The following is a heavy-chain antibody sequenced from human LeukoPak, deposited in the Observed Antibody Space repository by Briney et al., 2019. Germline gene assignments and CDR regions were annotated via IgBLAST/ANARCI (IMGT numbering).Heavy chain of an antibody. V-gene: IGHV5-51*01. CDR2: IYPGDSDT. CDR3: ARNPNRLGATGGVDY. D-gene: IGHD1-26*01. J-gene: IGHJ4*02. Sequence: GESLKISCKGSGYSFTTYWIGWVRQMPGKGLEWMVIIYPGDSDTTYSPSFQGQVTISADKSISTAYLQWSSLKASDTAMYYCARNPNRLGATGGVDYWGQGTLVTVSS. CDR1: GYSFTTYW.